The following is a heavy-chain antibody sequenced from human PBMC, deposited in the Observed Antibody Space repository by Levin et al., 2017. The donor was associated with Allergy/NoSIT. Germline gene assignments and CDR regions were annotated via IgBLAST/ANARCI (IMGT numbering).Heavy chain of an antibody. CDR1: GSGSISSSSYF. Sequence: SQTLSLTCTVSGSGSISSSSYFWGWIRQPPGKGLEYIGNVYYSGSTYYNPSFKGRVTISVDTAKNQFSLKLSSLTAADTAVYYCARLYCNNSNSYTSWQYMVQHDFDHWGQGTLVTVSS. J-gene: IGHJ4*02. D-gene: IGHD2-2*02. CDR3: ARLYCNNSNSYTSWQYMVQHDFDH. CDR2: VYYSGST. V-gene: IGHV4-39*07.